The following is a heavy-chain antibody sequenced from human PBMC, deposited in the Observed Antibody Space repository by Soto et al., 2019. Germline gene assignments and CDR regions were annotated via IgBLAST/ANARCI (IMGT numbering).Heavy chain of an antibody. CDR3: ARVEVWSRWFDP. Sequence: SETLSLTCTVSGGSISSYYWSWIRQPPGKGLEWIGYIYYSGSTNYNPSLKSRVTISVDTSKNQFSLKLSSVTAADTAVYYCARVEVWSRWFDPWGQGTLVTVSS. CDR1: GGSISSYY. J-gene: IGHJ5*02. D-gene: IGHD3-16*01. V-gene: IGHV4-59*01. CDR2: IYYSGST.